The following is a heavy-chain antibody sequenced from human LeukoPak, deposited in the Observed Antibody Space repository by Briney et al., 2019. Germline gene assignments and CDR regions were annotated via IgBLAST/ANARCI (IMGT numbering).Heavy chain of an antibody. D-gene: IGHD6-19*01. CDR3: ARGPVADEAFDI. J-gene: IGHJ3*02. V-gene: IGHV4-59*01. CDR1: GVSISNYY. CDR2: IYYSGST. Sequence: SETLSLTCTVSGVSISNYYWSWIRQPPGKGLEWIGYIYYSGSTNFNPSLKSRVTISVDTSKNQFSLELSSVTAADTAVYYCARGPVADEAFDIWGQGTMVTVSS.